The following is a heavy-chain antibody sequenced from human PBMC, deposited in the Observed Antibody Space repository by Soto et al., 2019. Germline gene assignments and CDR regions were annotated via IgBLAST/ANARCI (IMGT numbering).Heavy chain of an antibody. V-gene: IGHV3-21*06. Sequence: GGSLRLSCVASGFNLSHPWMTWVRQVPGKGLEWVSGISGGGSYIFYADSVQGRFSISRDNPKNSLFLEMNSLRVEDTAVYYCARDSDCHSTSCFFPPHVWGQGTTVTVSS. J-gene: IGHJ6*02. CDR2: ISGGGSYI. CDR3: ARDSDCHSTSCFFPPHV. D-gene: IGHD2-2*01. CDR1: GFNLSHPW.